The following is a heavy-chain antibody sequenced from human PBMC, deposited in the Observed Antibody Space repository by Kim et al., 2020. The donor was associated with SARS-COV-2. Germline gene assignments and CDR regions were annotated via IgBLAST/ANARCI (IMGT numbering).Heavy chain of an antibody. CDR1: GGSISSGGYY. V-gene: IGHV4-31*03. J-gene: IGHJ6*02. Sequence: SETLSLTCTVSGGSISSGGYYWSWIRQHPGKGLEWIGYIYYSGSTYYNPSLKSRVTISVDTSKNQFSLKLSSVTAADTAVYYCARDWAAAGKGGMDVWGQGTTVTVSS. D-gene: IGHD6-13*01. CDR2: IYYSGST. CDR3: ARDWAAAGKGGMDV.